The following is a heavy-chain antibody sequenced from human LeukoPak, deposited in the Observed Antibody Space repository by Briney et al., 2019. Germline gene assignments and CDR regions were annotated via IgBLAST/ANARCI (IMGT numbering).Heavy chain of an antibody. CDR3: ATGGVWDLLGY. CDR2: LDPEDGRI. D-gene: IGHD1-26*01. J-gene: IGHJ4*02. V-gene: IGHV1-24*01. CDR1: GHTLTDLS. Sequence: ASVKVSCKVSGHTLTDLSTHWVRQAPGQGLEWMGGLDPEDGRIIYAQQFQGRVTMTEDTSTDTAYMELSSLRSEDTAVYYCATGGVWDLLGYWGQGTLVTVSS.